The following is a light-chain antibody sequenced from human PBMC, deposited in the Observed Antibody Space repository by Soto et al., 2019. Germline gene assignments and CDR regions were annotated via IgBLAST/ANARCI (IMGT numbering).Light chain of an antibody. CDR2: KAS. CDR1: QSISTW. J-gene: IGKJ1*01. Sequence: DIQMTQSPSTLSASVGDRVTITCRASQSISTWLAWYQQEPGKAPKLLIHKASSLQSGVPSRFSGSGSGTDFTLTISSLQPDDFATYYCQQYNSYSRTFGQGTNVDIK. CDR3: QQYNSYSRT. V-gene: IGKV1-5*03.